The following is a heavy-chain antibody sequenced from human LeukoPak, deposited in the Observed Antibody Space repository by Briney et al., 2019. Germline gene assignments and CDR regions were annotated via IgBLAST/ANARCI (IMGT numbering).Heavy chain of an antibody. J-gene: IGHJ4*02. D-gene: IGHD6-13*01. CDR2: INAGNGNT. Sequence: ASVKVSCKASGYTFTSYAMHWVRQAPGQRLEGMGWINAGNGNTKYSQKFQRRVTITRDTSASTAYMELSSLRSEDTAVYYCARDPRIAAAGGRFDYWGQETLVTVSS. V-gene: IGHV1-3*01. CDR3: ARDPRIAAAGGRFDY. CDR1: GYTFTSYA.